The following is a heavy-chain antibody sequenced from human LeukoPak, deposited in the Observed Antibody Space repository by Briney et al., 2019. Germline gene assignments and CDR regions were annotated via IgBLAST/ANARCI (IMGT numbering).Heavy chain of an antibody. J-gene: IGHJ4*02. V-gene: IGHV3-30-3*01. CDR2: ISYDGSNK. D-gene: IGHD4-17*01. CDR3: ARCRGGVDYDLLFDY. Sequence: GGSLRLSCAASGFTFSSYAMHWVRQAPGKGLEWVAVISYDGSNKYYPDSVKGRFTISRDNSKNTLYLQMNSLRAEDTAVYYCARCRGGVDYDLLFDYWGQGTLVTVSS. CDR1: GFTFSSYA.